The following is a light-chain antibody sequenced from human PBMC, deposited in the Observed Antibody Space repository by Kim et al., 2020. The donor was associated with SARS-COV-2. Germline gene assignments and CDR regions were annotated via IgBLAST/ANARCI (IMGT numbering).Light chain of an antibody. CDR3: QVWDSSSVV. V-gene: IGLV3-21*04. J-gene: IGLJ2*01. CDR2: YDS. Sequence: VAPGKTARITCGGNNIGSKSVHWYQPKPGQAPVLVIYYDSDRPSGIPERFSGSNSGNTATLTISRVEAGDEADYYCQVWDSSSVVFGGGTQLTVL. CDR1: NIGSKS.